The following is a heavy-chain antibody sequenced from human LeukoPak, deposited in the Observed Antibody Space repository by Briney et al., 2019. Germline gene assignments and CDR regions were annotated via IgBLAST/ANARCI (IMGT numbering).Heavy chain of an antibody. CDR1: GYTFTGYY. D-gene: IGHD3-9*01. J-gene: IGHJ5*02. V-gene: IGHV1-2*06. CDR2: INPNSGGT. Sequence: GASVKVSCKASGYTFTGYYMHWVRQAPGQGLEWMGRINPNSGGTNYARKFQGRVTMTRDTSISTAYMELSRLRSDDTAVYYCAREHLLRYFDWLSRGWFDPWGQGTLVTVSS. CDR3: AREHLLRYFDWLSRGWFDP.